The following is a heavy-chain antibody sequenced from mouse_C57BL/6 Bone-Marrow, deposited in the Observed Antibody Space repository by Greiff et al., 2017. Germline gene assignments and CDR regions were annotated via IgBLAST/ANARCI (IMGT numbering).Heavy chain of an antibody. D-gene: IGHD1-1*01. Sequence: QVQLQQSGAELVRPGTSVKMSCKASGYTFTNYWIGWAKQRPGHGLEWIGDIYPGGGYTNYNEKFKGKATLTADKSSSTAYMQFSSLTSEDSASYYCARYDYGSSSPRYFDVWGTGTTVTVSS. J-gene: IGHJ1*03. V-gene: IGHV1-63*01. CDR3: ARYDYGSSSPRYFDV. CDR2: IYPGGGYT. CDR1: GYTFTNYW.